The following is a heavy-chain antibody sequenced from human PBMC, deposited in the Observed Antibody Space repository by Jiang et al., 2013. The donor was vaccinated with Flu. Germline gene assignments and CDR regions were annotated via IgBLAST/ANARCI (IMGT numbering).Heavy chain of an antibody. CDR3: ARNVSNILPPNIKYNWFDP. J-gene: IGHJ5*02. D-gene: IGHD1-26*01. Sequence: GSGLVKPSETLSLTCSVSGGSISGSNYYWTWIRQSPGKGLEWIGSVYYSGSTHYNPSLRTRISISVDTSQNQFSLQLSPVTAADTAVYYCARNVSNILPPNIKYNWFDPWGQGTLVTVSS. V-gene: IGHV4-39*01. CDR1: GGSISGSNYY. CDR2: VYYSGST.